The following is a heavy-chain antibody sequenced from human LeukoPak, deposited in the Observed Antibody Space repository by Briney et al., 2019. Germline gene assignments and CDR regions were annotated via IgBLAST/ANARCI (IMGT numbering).Heavy chain of an antibody. D-gene: IGHD6-6*01. J-gene: IGHJ4*02. Sequence: GGSLRLSCAASGFTFSSYSMNWVRQAPGKGLEWVSYISSSSSTIYYADSVKGRFTISRDNAKSSLYLQMNSLRAEDTAVYYCAKEGLNIATRDFFDSWGQGTLVTVSS. CDR2: ISSSSSTI. CDR3: AKEGLNIATRDFFDS. CDR1: GFTFSSYS. V-gene: IGHV3-48*04.